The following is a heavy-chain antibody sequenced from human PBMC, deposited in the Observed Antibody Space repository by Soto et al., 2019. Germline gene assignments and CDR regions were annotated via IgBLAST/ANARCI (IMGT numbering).Heavy chain of an antibody. Sequence: GRSLRLSCAASGFTFSSYAMSWVRQAPGKGLEGVSAISGSGGSTYYADSVKGRFTISRDNSKNTLYLQMNSLRAEDTDVYYCANRVAAIHAGGYYCYGTDVWGQGTTVNLSS. D-gene: IGHD6-13*01. CDR3: ANRVAAIHAGGYYCYGTDV. CDR1: GFTFSSYA. CDR2: ISGSGGST. V-gene: IGHV3-23*01. J-gene: IGHJ6*02.